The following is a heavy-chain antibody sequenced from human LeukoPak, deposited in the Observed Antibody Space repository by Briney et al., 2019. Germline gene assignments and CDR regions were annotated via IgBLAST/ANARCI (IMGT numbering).Heavy chain of an antibody. J-gene: IGHJ4*02. CDR1: GFTFSDHA. CDR3: TRLVGAND. Sequence: PGGSLRLSCAASGFTFSDHAMDWVRQAPGKGLERVGRIRNKANSYTTGYAASVQGRFTVSRDDSKNSLYLQMNSMKTEDTAVYYCTRLVGANDWGQGTLVTVSS. D-gene: IGHD1-26*01. CDR2: IRNKANSYTT. V-gene: IGHV3-72*01.